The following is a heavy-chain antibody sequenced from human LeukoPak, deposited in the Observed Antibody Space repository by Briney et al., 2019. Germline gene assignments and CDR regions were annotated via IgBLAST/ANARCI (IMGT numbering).Heavy chain of an antibody. V-gene: IGHV3-30-3*01. CDR2: ISYDGSNK. CDR3: AAIAAAGG. Sequence: GGSLRLSCAASGFTFSSYAMHWVRQAPGKGLEWVAVISYDGSNKHYADSVKGRFTISRDNSKNTLYLQMNSLRAEDTAVYYCAAIAAAGGWGQGTLVTVSS. CDR1: GFTFSSYA. D-gene: IGHD6-13*01. J-gene: IGHJ4*02.